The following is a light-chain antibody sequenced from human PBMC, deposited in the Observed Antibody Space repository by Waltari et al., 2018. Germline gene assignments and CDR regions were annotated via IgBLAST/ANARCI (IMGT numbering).Light chain of an antibody. CDR3: QQSYGLPLT. CDR2: AAS. CDR1: QTIFYY. Sequence: DIQLTQSPSSLSASVGDGVTISCRASQTIFYYLNWYQHKPGNAPKLLIYAASNLQSGVPSRFSGSGYGTVFTLTISSLQPEDVATYYCQQSYGLPLTFGGGTKVEI. V-gene: IGKV1-39*01. J-gene: IGKJ4*01.